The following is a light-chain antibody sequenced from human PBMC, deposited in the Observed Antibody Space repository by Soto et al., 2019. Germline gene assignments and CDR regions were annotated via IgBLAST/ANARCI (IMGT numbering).Light chain of an antibody. V-gene: IGLV2-8*01. CDR1: SSDVGGYNY. J-gene: IGLJ1*01. CDR3: AAWDDSLNGRYV. CDR2: DVT. Sequence: QSALTQPPSASGSPGQSVTISCTGTSSDVGGYNYVSWYQQHPGKAPRLMIYDVTKRPSGVPDRFSGSKSGNAASLTVSGLQADDEADYYCAAWDDSLNGRYVFGTGTKVTVL.